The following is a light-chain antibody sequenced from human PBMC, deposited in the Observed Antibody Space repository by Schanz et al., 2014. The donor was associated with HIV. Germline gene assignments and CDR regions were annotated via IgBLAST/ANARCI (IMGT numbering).Light chain of an antibody. V-gene: IGLV2-8*01. CDR3: SSWAANYVKI. Sequence: QSALTQPASVSGTPGQSITISCTGSSSDVGGYNYVSWYQQHPDKAPKLMIFEVSERPSGVPDRFSGSKSGNTASLAITGLQAEDEADYYCSSWAANYVKIFGSGTKLTVL. J-gene: IGLJ1*01. CDR1: SSDVGGYNY. CDR2: EVS.